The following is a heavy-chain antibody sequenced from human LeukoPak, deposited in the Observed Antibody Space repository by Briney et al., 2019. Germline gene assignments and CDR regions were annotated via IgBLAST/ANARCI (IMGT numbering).Heavy chain of an antibody. CDR3: ARVGYSGYDPHYFDY. CDR2: IYTSGST. V-gene: IGHV4-4*07. D-gene: IGHD5-12*01. CDR1: GGSISSYY. Sequence: SETLSLTCTVSGGSISSYYWSWIRQPAGKGLEWIGRIYTSGSTNYNPSLKSRVTMSVDTSKNQFSLKLSSVTAADTAVYYCARVGYSGYDPHYFDYWGQGTLVTVSS. J-gene: IGHJ4*02.